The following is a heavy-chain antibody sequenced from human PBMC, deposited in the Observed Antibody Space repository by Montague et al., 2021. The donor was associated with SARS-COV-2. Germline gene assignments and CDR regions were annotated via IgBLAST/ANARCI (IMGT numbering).Heavy chain of an antibody. J-gene: IGHJ4*02. CDR2: INHSGST. CDR3: ARGARQGYGFRLGSFDY. D-gene: IGHD3-10*01. CDR1: GGSFSGHY. Sequence: SETLSLICAVYGGSFSGHYWNWIRQPPGKGLEWIGEINHSGSTNNNPSLKSRVTMSVDTSKNQFSLKLSSVTAADTAVYYCARGARQGYGFRLGSFDYWGQGNLVTVSS. V-gene: IGHV4-34*01.